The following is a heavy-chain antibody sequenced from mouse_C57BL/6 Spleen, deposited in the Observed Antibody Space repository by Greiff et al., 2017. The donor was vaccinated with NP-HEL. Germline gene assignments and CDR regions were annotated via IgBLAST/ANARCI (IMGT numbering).Heavy chain of an antibody. D-gene: IGHD2-2*01. CDR3: ARGRLSHWYFDV. CDR1: GYTFTSYW. J-gene: IGHJ1*03. V-gene: IGHV1-59*01. CDR2: IDPSDSYT. Sequence: VQLQQSGAELVRPGTSVKLSCKASGYTFTSYWMHWVKQRPGQGLEWIGVIDPSDSYTNYNQKFKGKATLTVDTSSSTAYMQLSSLTSEDSAVYCCARGRLSHWYFDVWGTGTTVTVSS.